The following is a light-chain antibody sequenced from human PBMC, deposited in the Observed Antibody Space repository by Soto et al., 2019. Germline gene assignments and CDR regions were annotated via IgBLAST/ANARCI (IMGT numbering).Light chain of an antibody. CDR2: GAP. CDR1: ESISRDY. CDR3: QQYGSSRET. Sequence: EIVLTQSPGTLSLSPGQRATLSCRASESISRDYLAWYQQRLGQAPRLLIYGAPSRATGIPDRFSGSGSGTDFTLTISRLEPEDFAVYYCQQYGSSRETFGQGTKVDIK. V-gene: IGKV3-20*01. J-gene: IGKJ1*01.